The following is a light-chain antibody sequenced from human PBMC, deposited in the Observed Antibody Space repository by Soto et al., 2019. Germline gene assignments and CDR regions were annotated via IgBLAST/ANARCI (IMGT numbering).Light chain of an antibody. V-gene: IGKV3-11*01. Sequence: EIMLTQSPATLSLSPGERATLSCRASQSVGNYLAWYQLKPGQAPRLLIYDASNRATGIPARFSGSGSGTDFTLTISSLEPEDFAVYYCQQRSNWPPWTFGQGTKVDIK. CDR1: QSVGNY. CDR2: DAS. J-gene: IGKJ1*01. CDR3: QQRSNWPPWT.